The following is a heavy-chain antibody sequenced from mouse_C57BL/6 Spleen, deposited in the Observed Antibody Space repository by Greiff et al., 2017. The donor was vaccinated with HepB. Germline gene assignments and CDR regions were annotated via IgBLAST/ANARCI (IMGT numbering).Heavy chain of an antibody. CDR2: IWRGGST. Sequence: QVQLKESGPGLVQPSQSLSITCTVSGFSLTSYGVHWVRQSPGKGLEWLGVIWRGGSTDYNAAFMSRLRITKDNSKSQVFFKMNSLQADDTAIYYCAKKGGGSSYEGFAYWGQGTLVTVSA. V-gene: IGHV2-5*01. CDR1: GFSLTSYG. J-gene: IGHJ3*01. D-gene: IGHD1-1*01. CDR3: AKKGGGSSYEGFAY.